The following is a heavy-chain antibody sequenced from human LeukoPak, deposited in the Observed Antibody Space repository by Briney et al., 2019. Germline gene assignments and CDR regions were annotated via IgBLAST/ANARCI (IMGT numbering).Heavy chain of an antibody. CDR3: AKDRADYDFWSGYYLFDY. CDR1: GFTFSSYA. D-gene: IGHD3-3*01. CDR2: ISGSGGST. V-gene: IGHV3-23*01. Sequence: GGSLRLSCAASGFTFSSYAMTWVRQAPGKGLEWVSSISGSGGSTYYADSVKGRFTISRDNSKNTLYLQMNSLRAEDTAVYYCAKDRADYDFWSGYYLFDYWGQGTLVTVSS. J-gene: IGHJ4*02.